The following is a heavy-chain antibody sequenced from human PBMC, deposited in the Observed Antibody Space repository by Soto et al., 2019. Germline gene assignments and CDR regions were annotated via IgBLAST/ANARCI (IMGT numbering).Heavy chain of an antibody. CDR1: GFSVSRNY. D-gene: IGHD3-10*01. J-gene: IGHJ2*01. V-gene: IGHV3-53*02. CDR3: ARVPGRL. CDR2: VYSGGAT. Sequence: QLVETGGGLIQPGTSLTLSCAASGFSVSRNYMTWVRQAPGKGLEWVSFVYSGGATFYADSVKGRFIHSRDDSQSTMYLQMNNLSADDTAVYYCARVPGRLWGRGTLVTVAS.